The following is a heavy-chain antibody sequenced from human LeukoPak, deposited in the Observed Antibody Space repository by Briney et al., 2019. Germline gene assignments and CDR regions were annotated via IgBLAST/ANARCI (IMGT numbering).Heavy chain of an antibody. J-gene: IGHJ4*02. CDR3: ARDDCSGGSCLGPGYFDY. CDR2: INWNGGST. V-gene: IGHV3-20*04. D-gene: IGHD2-15*01. Sequence: GGSLRLSCAASGFTFDDYGMSWVRQAPGKGLEWVSGINWNGGSTGYADSVKGRFTISRDNTKNSLYLQMISLRAEDTALYYCARDDCSGGSCLGPGYFDYWGQGTLVTVSS. CDR1: GFTFDDYG.